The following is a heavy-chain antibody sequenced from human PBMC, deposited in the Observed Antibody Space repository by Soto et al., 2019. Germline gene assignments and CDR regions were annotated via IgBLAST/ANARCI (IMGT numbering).Heavy chain of an antibody. J-gene: IGHJ6*02. CDR2: ISPYNGRT. Sequence: QVHLVQSGDEVEKPGASVKVSCKASGYSFTSYGIAWVRQAPGQGPEWMGWISPYNGRTNYAQHVKGRVVMTTEISTNTVYLELRSLRSDDTAVYYCGRCRTDSYAMDVWGQGTTVTVSS. V-gene: IGHV1-18*01. CDR1: GYSFTSYG. CDR3: GRCRTDSYAMDV.